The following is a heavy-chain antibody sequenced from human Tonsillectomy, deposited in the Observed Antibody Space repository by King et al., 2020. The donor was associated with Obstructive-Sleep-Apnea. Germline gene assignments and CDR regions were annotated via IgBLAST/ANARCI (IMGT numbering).Heavy chain of an antibody. Sequence: QLQESGPGLVKPSETLSLTCTVSGDSISNNYWSWIRQPPGKGLEWIGYIYYSGSTKYNPSLKSRVTISVDTSKNQFSLKLSSVTAADTAVYYCARGGDFWSGYYTRFDPWGQGTLVTVSS. V-gene: IGHV4-59*01. J-gene: IGHJ5*02. CDR2: IYYSGST. CDR3: ARGGDFWSGYYTRFDP. CDR1: GDSISNNY. D-gene: IGHD3-3*01.